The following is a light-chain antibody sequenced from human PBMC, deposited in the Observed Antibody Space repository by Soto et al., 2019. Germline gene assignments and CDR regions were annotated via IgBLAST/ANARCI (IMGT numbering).Light chain of an antibody. CDR3: QQYNNWLGT. Sequence: EIVMTQSPATPSVSPGERATLSCRASQSVSSNLAWYQQKPGQAPRLLIYGASTRATGIPARFSGSGSGTEFTLTISSLQSEDFAVYYCQQYNNWLGTFGQGTKVDIK. CDR1: QSVSSN. V-gene: IGKV3-15*01. CDR2: GAS. J-gene: IGKJ1*01.